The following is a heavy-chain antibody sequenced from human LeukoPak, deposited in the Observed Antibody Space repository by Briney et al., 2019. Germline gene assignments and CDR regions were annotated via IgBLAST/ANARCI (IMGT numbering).Heavy chain of an antibody. V-gene: IGHV1-69*04. Sequence: GASVKVSCKASGGTFSSYAISWVRQAPGQGLEWMGRIIPILGIANYAQKFQGRVTITADKSTSTAYMELSSLRSEDTAVYYCARRGDYYDSSGYGYWGQGTLVTVSS. CDR2: IIPILGIA. D-gene: IGHD3-22*01. CDR3: ARRGDYYDSSGYGY. J-gene: IGHJ4*02. CDR1: GGTFSSYA.